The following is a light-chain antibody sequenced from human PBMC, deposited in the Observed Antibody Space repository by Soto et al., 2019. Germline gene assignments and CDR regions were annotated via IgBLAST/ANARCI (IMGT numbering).Light chain of an antibody. CDR1: QDISSW. CDR2: AAS. J-gene: IGKJ4*01. V-gene: IGKV1-12*01. CDR3: QQANSFPLT. Sequence: DIQMTQSPSSGSASVGDRVTITGRESQDISSWLAWYQQKPGKAPKLLIYAASSLQSGVPSTFSGSGSGTDFTLTISSLQPEDFATYYCQQANSFPLTFGGGTKVEIK.